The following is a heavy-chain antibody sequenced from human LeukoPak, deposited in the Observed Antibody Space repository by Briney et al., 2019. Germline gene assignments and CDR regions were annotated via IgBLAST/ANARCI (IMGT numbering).Heavy chain of an antibody. CDR2: INAGNGNT. V-gene: IGHV1-3*01. J-gene: IGHJ6*02. Sequence: ASVKVSCKASGYAFTSYAMHWVRQAPGQRLEWMGWINAGNGNTKYSQKFQGRVTITRDTSASTAYMELSSLRSEDTAVYYCARGIAVVAAMWYGMDVWGQGTTVTVSS. CDR1: GYAFTSYA. D-gene: IGHD2-15*01. CDR3: ARGIAVVAAMWYGMDV.